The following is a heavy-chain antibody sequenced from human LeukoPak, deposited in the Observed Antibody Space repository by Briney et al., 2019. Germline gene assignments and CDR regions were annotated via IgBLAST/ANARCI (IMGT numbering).Heavy chain of an antibody. Sequence: GGSLRLSCAASGFTFSSYWMHWVRQAPGKGLVWVSRINTDGSSTSYADSVKGRLTISRDNAKNSLYLQMNSLRAEDTAVYYCARERSSVLWFGELSAFDIWGQGTMVTVSS. V-gene: IGHV3-74*01. CDR1: GFTFSSYW. D-gene: IGHD3-10*01. CDR3: ARERSSVLWFGELSAFDI. J-gene: IGHJ3*02. CDR2: INTDGSST.